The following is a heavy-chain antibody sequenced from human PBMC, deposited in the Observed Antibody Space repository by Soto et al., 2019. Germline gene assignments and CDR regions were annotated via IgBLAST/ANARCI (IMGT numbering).Heavy chain of an antibody. V-gene: IGHV3-23*01. Sequence: GGSLRLSCAASGFSVSDYAMSWVRQAPGKGLEWVSSISGSGDGTYYGDSVRGRFTLSRDTSQKTLYLQMNNLRGEDTAVYFCTKSRRSVLMVYGFGGMDVWGRGTTVTVSS. D-gene: IGHD2-8*01. CDR1: GFSVSDYA. J-gene: IGHJ6*02. CDR3: TKSRRSVLMVYGFGGMDV. CDR2: ISGSGDGT.